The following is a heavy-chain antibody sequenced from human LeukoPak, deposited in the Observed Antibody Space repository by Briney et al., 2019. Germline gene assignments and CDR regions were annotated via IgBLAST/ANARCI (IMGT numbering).Heavy chain of an antibody. V-gene: IGHV3-23*01. J-gene: IGHJ4*02. CDR2: ISGSGGST. CDR3: AKASNTWNYFDY. D-gene: IGHD1-1*01. CDR1: GFTFSSFA. Sequence: GGSLRLSCAASGFTFSSFAMSWVRQAPGKGLEWVSAISGSGGSTYYADSVKGRFTVSRDNSKNTLSLQMNSLRAEDTAIYYCAKASNTWNYFDYWGQGTLVAVSS.